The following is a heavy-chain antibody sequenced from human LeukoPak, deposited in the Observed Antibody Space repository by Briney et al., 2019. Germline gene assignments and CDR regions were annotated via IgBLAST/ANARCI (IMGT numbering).Heavy chain of an antibody. D-gene: IGHD3-10*01. CDR2: IYPDDSDS. Sequence: GESLKISFETSGYRFTTYWIGWVRQMPGTGLEWVGAIYPDDSDSRYSPSFQGQVVISADRSIRTAYLQWNSLKTSDTAMYYCVRRRRSSGTINHFDPWGQGTLVTVSS. V-gene: IGHV5-51*01. CDR1: GYRFTTYW. CDR3: VRRRRSSGTINHFDP. J-gene: IGHJ5*02.